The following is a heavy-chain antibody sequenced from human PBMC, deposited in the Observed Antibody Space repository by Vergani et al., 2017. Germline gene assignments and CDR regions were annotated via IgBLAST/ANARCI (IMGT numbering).Heavy chain of an antibody. Sequence: QVQLVQSGTEVKKPGASVKVSCKASGYTFTAHDIHWVRQAPGQGLEWMGRINPDDGATTYPPNVRGRVTVTGDTSISTAYMELRNLISDDTAIYYCARAAGMVVIDYWGQGSLVIVSS. CDR3: ARAAGMVVIDY. J-gene: IGHJ4*02. V-gene: IGHV1-2*06. D-gene: IGHD3-22*01. CDR1: GYTFTAHD. CDR2: INPDDGAT.